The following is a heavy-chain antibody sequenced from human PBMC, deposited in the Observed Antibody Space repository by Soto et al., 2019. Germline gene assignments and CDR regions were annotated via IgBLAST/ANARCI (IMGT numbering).Heavy chain of an antibody. CDR1: GGSISSSSYY. J-gene: IGHJ4*02. CDR2: IYYSGST. D-gene: IGHD3-10*01. CDR3: ARLPYGSGSLDY. V-gene: IGHV4-39*01. Sequence: PSETLSLTCTVSGGSISSSSYYWCWIREPPGKGLEWIGSIYYSGSTYYNPSLKSRVTISVDTSKNQFSLKLSSVTAADTAVYYCARLPYGSGSLDYWGQGTLVTVSS.